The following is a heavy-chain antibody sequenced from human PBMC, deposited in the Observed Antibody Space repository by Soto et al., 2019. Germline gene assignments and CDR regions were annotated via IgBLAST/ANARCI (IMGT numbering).Heavy chain of an antibody. D-gene: IGHD3-22*01. V-gene: IGHV3-30*18. Sequence: GGSLRLSCAASGFTFSSYGMHWVRQAPGKGLEWVAVISYDGSNKYYADSVKGRFTISRDNSKNTLYLQMNSLRAEDTAVYYCAKGAGYYDSSGYFYGMDVWGQGTTVTV. CDR3: AKGAGYYDSSGYFYGMDV. CDR1: GFTFSSYG. J-gene: IGHJ6*02. CDR2: ISYDGSNK.